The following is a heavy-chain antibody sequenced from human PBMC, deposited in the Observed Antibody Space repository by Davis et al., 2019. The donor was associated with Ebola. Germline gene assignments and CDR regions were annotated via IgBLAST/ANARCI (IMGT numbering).Heavy chain of an antibody. V-gene: IGHV3-74*01. CDR1: GFTFSSYW. J-gene: IGHJ5*02. Sequence: GESLKISCAASGFTFSSYWMHWVRQAPGKGLVWVSRINSDGSSTSYADSVKGRFTISRDNAKNSLYLQMNSLRAEDTALYYCAKARGYSYGPDYNWFDPWGQGTLVTVSS. D-gene: IGHD5-18*01. CDR3: AKARGYSYGPDYNWFDP. CDR2: INSDGSST.